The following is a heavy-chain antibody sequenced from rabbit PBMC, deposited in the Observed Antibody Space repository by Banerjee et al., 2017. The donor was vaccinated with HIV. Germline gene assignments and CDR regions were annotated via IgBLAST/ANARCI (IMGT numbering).Heavy chain of an antibody. CDR1: GIDFSNVG. CDR3: ARDLAGVIGWNFNL. J-gene: IGHJ4*01. D-gene: IGHD4-1*01. Sequence: QEQLVESGGGLVTLGGSLKLSCKASGIDFSNVGISWVRQAPGKGLEWIACINSNTGNTVYASWAKGPFTISKTSSTTVTLQMTSLTAADTATYFCARDLAGVIGWNFNLWGQGTLVTVS. V-gene: IGHV1S45*01. CDR2: INSNTGNT.